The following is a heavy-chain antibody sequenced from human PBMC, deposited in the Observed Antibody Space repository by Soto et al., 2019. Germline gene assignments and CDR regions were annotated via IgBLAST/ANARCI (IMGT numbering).Heavy chain of an antibody. CDR3: ARGTTMVRGNFDY. CDR2: IIPILGIA. V-gene: IGHV1-69*02. CDR1: GGTFSSYT. J-gene: IGHJ4*02. D-gene: IGHD3-10*01. Sequence: QVQLVQSGAEVKKPGSSVKVSCKASGGTFSSYTISWVRQAPGQGLEWMGRIIPILGIANHAQKFQGRVTITADKSTSTAYMELSSLRSEDTAVYYCARGTTMVRGNFDYWGQGTLVTVSS.